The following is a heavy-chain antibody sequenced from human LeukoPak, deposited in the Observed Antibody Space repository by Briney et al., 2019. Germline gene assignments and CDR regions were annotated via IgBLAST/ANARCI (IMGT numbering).Heavy chain of an antibody. CDR1: GFTFSSYE. CDR2: ISSSGSTI. CDR3: AKTRLSGSYFSVATKTISRNWFDP. J-gene: IGHJ5*02. Sequence: GGSLRLSCAASGFTFSSYEMDWVRQAPGKGLEWVSYISSSGSTIYYADSVKGRFTISRDNAKNSLYLQMNSLRAEDTAVYYCAKTRLSGSYFSVATKTISRNWFDPWGQGTLVTVSS. V-gene: IGHV3-48*03. D-gene: IGHD3-10*01.